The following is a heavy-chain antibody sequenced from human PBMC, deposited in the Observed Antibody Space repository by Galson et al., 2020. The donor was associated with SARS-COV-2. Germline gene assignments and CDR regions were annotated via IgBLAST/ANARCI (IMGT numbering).Heavy chain of an antibody. J-gene: IGHJ4*02. CDR2: ITQSGSV. CDR1: GGSFSAHY. V-gene: IGHV4-34*01. CDR3: ARGLFQTTMVIVVFTSGSFYFDS. D-gene: IGHD3-22*01. Sequence: SETLSLTCAVYGGSFSAHYWSWIRQSPGKGLEWFGEITQSGSVNYNPSLKSRVTISADTSKNQFSLELRSVTAADTAVYYCARGLFQTTMVIVVFTSGSFYFDSWGKGTLVSVSS.